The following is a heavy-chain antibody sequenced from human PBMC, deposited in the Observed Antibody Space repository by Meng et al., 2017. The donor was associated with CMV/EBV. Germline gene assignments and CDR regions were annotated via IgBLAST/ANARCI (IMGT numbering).Heavy chain of an antibody. CDR2: IYHSGST. J-gene: IGHJ5*02. V-gene: IGHV4-38-2*02. CDR3: ARGRAVAGRGWFDP. CDR1: GYSISSGYY. D-gene: IGHD6-19*01. Sequence: GSLRLSCTVSGYSISSGYYWDWIRQPPGKGLEWIGSIYHSGSTYYNPSLKSRVTISVDTSKNQFSLKLSSVTAADTAVYYCARGRAVAGRGWFDPWGQGTLVTVSS.